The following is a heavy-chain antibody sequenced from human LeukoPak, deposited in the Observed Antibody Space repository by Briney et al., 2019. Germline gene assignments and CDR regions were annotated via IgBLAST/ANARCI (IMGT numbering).Heavy chain of an antibody. V-gene: IGHV3-23*01. J-gene: IGHJ3*02. Sequence: PGGSLRLSCAASGFTFDSYAMSWVRQAPGKGVEWVSVISGSGGSTYYADSVKGRFTLSRDNPKNTLYLQMNSLRAEDTAVYYCAKVIYGLPGDAFDIWGQGTMVTVSS. CDR1: GFTFDSYA. CDR3: AKVIYGLPGDAFDI. D-gene: IGHD2-2*02. CDR2: ISGSGGST.